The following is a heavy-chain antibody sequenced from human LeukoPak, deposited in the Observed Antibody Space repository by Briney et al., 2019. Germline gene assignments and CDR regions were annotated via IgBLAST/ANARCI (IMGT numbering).Heavy chain of an antibody. J-gene: IGHJ4*02. CDR1: GFTFSSYA. V-gene: IGHV3-23*01. CDR3: ARDGLVGALDY. Sequence: GRSPRLSCAASGFTFSSYAMHWVRQAPGKGLEWVSAISDSGGSTYYADSVKGRFTISRDNSKNTLYLQMNSLRAEDTAVYYCARDGLVGALDYWGQGTLVTVSS. D-gene: IGHD1-26*01. CDR2: ISDSGGST.